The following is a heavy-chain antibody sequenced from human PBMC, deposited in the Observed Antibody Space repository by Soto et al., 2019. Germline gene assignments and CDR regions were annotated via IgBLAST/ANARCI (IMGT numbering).Heavy chain of an antibody. D-gene: IGHD2-15*01. J-gene: IGHJ6*02. CDR2: IIPIFGTA. V-gene: IGHV1-69*06. CDR3: AGGIVVVVAADYGMDV. Sequence: QVQLVQSGAEVKKPGSSVKVSWKASGGTFSSYAISWVRQAPGQGLEWMGGIIPIFGTANYAQKFQGRVTITADKSTSTAYMELSSLRSEDTAVYYCAGGIVVVVAADYGMDVWGQGTTVTVSS. CDR1: GGTFSSYA.